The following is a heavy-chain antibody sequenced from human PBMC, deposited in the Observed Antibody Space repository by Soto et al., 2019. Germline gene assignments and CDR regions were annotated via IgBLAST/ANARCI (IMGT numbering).Heavy chain of an antibody. CDR1: GFIFSNYG. D-gene: IGHD2-21*02. J-gene: IGHJ4*02. V-gene: IGHV3-48*03. CDR2: ISSNGGTT. CDR3: ARTPMMRVVTDGFDF. Sequence: EVNLVETGGALVQPGGSLRLSCATSGFIFSNYGLSWVRQAPGKGLEWISYISSNGGTTFYADSVRGRFTVSRDNAEKSFSLEMNSLRVGDTAVYHCARTPMMRVVTDGFDFWGQGTLVTVSS.